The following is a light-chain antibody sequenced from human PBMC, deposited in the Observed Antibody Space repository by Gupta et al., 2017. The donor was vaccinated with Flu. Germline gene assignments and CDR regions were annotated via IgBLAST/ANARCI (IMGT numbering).Light chain of an antibody. CDR2: EVR. CDR1: TRDVGFYNY. V-gene: IGLV2-14*01. CDR3: SSYTINSTLV. J-gene: IGLJ1*01. Sequence: QSALTQPASVSGSPGQPITISCTGSTRDVGFYNYVSWYQHHPGKAPKLMLYEVRNRPSGISNRFSGSKSGNTASLTISGLQPEDDADYYCSSYTINSTLVFGTGTKVTVL.